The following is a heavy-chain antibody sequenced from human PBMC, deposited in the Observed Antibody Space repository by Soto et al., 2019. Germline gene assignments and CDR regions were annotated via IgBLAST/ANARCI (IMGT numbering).Heavy chain of an antibody. CDR2: ISAYNGNT. V-gene: IGHV1-18*01. CDR3: VRTSSSGSYEYFQH. Sequence: ASVKVSCKASGYTFTSYGISWVRQAPGQGLEWMGWISAYNGNTNYAQKLQGRVTMTTDTSTSTAYMELRSLRSDDTAVYYCVRTSSSGSYEYFQHWGQGTLVTVSS. J-gene: IGHJ1*01. D-gene: IGHD3-22*01. CDR1: GYTFTSYG.